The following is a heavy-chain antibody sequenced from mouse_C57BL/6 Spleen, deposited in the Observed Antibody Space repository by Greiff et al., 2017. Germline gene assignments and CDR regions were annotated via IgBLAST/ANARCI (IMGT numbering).Heavy chain of an antibody. J-gene: IGHJ3*01. CDR3: ARHEEGYFTWFAY. Sequence: VQLKESGGDLVKPGESLKLSCAASGFTFSSYGMSWVRQTPDKRLEWVATISSGGSYTYYPDSVKGRFTISRDNAKNTLYLQMSSLKSEDTAMYYCARHEEGYFTWFAYWGQGTLVTVSA. CDR2: ISSGGSYT. D-gene: IGHD2-3*01. CDR1: GFTFSSYG. V-gene: IGHV5-6*01.